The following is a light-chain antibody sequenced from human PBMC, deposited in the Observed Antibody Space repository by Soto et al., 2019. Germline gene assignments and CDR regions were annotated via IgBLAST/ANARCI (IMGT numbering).Light chain of an antibody. CDR3: QHYGSSSWT. Sequence: EIVLTQSAGTRALSPGGRATISCRGTQSVTSRYLAWYQQKPGQAPRLLIFGASSRESGIPERFSGSGSGTEFTLTISRLEPEDFAVYYCQHYGSSSWTFGQGTKVDIK. J-gene: IGKJ1*01. CDR1: QSVTSRY. CDR2: GAS. V-gene: IGKV3-20*01.